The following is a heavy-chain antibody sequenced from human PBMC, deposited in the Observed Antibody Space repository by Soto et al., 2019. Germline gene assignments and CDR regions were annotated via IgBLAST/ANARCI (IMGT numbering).Heavy chain of an antibody. CDR1: GFTFSSYG. J-gene: IGHJ3*02. D-gene: IGHD3-16*01. CDR3: AREWGDAFDI. V-gene: IGHV3-33*01. CDR2: IWYDGSNK. Sequence: QVQLVESGGGVVQPGRSLRLSCAASGFTFSSYGRHWVRQAPGKGLEWVAVIWYDGSNKYYADSVKGRFTISRDNSKNTLYLQMNSLRADDTAVYYCAREWGDAFDIWGQGTMVTVSS.